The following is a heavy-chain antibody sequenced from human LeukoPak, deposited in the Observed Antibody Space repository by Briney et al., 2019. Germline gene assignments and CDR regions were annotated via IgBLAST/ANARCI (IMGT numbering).Heavy chain of an antibody. J-gene: IGHJ4*02. CDR1: GVTFRSYA. CDR3: AKLGVPAALDY. D-gene: IGHD3-16*01. V-gene: IGHV3-23*01. CDR2: ISGSGGST. Sequence: RGSLRLSCAASGVTFRSYAMSWVRQAPGKGLEWVSAISGSGGSTYYADSVKGRFTISRDNSKNTLYLQMNSLRAEDTAVYYCAKLGVPAALDYWGQGTLVTVSS.